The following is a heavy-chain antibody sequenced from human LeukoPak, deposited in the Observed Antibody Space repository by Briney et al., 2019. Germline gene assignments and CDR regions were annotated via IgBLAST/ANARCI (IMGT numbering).Heavy chain of an antibody. Sequence: SETLSLTCTVSGGSTSSSSYICAWIRQPPGKGLEWIGSIYYSGNTYYNPPLKSRVTISLDTSKNQFSLKLTSVTAADTAVYYCASLGDWGTIDYWGQGTLVTVSS. J-gene: IGHJ4*02. CDR2: IYYSGNT. CDR1: GGSTSSSSYI. V-gene: IGHV4-39*01. D-gene: IGHD3-16*01. CDR3: ASLGDWGTIDY.